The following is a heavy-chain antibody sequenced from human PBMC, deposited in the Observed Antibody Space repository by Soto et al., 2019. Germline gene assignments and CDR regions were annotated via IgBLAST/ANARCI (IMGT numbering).Heavy chain of an antibody. V-gene: IGHV3-66*01. CDR1: GFTVSSNY. D-gene: IGHD3-10*01. J-gene: IGHJ6*02. Sequence: EVQLVESGGGLVQPGGSLRLSCAASGFTVSSNYMSWVRQAPGKGLEWVSVIYSGGSTYYADSVKGRFTISRDNSKNTLYLQMNSLRAEDTAVYYCARDRGTMVRGPHPLDYYYGMDVWGQGTTVTVSS. CDR2: IYSGGST. CDR3: ARDRGTMVRGPHPLDYYYGMDV.